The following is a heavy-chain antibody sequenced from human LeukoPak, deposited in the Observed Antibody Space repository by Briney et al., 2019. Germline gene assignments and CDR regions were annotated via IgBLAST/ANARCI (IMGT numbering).Heavy chain of an antibody. D-gene: IGHD4-17*01. CDR1: GGSISSYY. J-gene: IGHJ4*02. CDR2: IYYSGST. Sequence: ASETLSLTCTVSGGSISSYYWSWIRQPPGKGLEWIGYIYYSGSTNYNPSLKSRVTISVDTSKNQFSLKLSSVTAADTAVYYCARERAVTTYYYFDYWGQGTLVTVSS. CDR3: ARERAVTTYYYFDY. V-gene: IGHV4-59*01.